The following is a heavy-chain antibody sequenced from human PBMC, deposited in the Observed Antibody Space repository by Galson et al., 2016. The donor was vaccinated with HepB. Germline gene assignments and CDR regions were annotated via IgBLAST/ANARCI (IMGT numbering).Heavy chain of an antibody. Sequence: SLRLSCAASGFTFDIYGMHWVRQAPGKGLEWVAVTSYDGLNRYYVDSVKGRFTISRDNSKNTLYLQMNNLRAEDTAVYYCAREVSSGYYEVFDYWGQGALVTVSS. V-gene: IGHV3-30*03. D-gene: IGHD3-22*01. CDR2: TSYDGLNR. J-gene: IGHJ4*02. CDR1: GFTFDIYG. CDR3: AREVSSGYYEVFDY.